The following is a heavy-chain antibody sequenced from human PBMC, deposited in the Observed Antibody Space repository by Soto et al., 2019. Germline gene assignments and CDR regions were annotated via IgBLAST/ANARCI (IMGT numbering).Heavy chain of an antibody. D-gene: IGHD3-22*01. CDR2: IYYSGST. CDR3: ARVPFYDSSGRSYYFDY. CDR1: GGSISSGDYY. V-gene: IGHV4-30-4*01. Sequence: PSETLSLTCTVSGGSISSGDYYWSWIRQPPGKGLECTGYIYYSGSTYYNPSLKSRVTISVDTSKNQFSLKLGSVTAADTAVYYCARVPFYDSSGRSYYFDYWGQGTLVTVSS. J-gene: IGHJ4*02.